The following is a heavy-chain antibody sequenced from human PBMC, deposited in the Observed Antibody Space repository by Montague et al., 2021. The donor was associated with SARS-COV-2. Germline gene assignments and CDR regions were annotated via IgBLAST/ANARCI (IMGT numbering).Heavy chain of an antibody. V-gene: IGHV4-61*02. Sequence: TRSLTCTVSGGSISSGSYYWIWIRQPAGKGLEWIGCIYTGGTTDYSFSLKSRVTISVDTSKNQFSLKLTSVTAADTAVYYCARSALAAADDGAQTALDYWGQGTLVTVSS. CDR3: ARSALAAADDGAQTALDY. D-gene: IGHD6-13*01. J-gene: IGHJ4*02. CDR1: GGSISSGSYY. CDR2: IYTGGTT.